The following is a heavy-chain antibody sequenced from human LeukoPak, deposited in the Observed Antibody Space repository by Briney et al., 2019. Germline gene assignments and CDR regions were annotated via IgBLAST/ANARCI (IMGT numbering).Heavy chain of an antibody. Sequence: ASVKVSCKASGGTFSSYAISWVRQAPGQGLEWMGWISAYNGNTIYAQKLQGRVTMTTDTSTTTAYMELRSLRSDDTAVYYCARDMITFTGGLDDNFDYWGQGTLVTVSS. CDR2: ISAYNGNT. V-gene: IGHV1-18*01. D-gene: IGHD3-16*01. CDR1: GGTFSSYA. CDR3: ARDMITFTGGLDDNFDY. J-gene: IGHJ4*02.